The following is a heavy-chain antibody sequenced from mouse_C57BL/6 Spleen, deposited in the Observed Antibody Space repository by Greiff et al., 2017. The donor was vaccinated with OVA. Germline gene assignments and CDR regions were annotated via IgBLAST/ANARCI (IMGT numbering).Heavy chain of an antibody. V-gene: IGHV7-3*01. Sequence: EVKLMESGGGLVQPGGSLSLSCAASGFTFTDYYMSWVRQPPGKALEWLGFIRNKANGYTTEYSAYVKGRFTISRDNSQSILYLQMHALRADDSATYYCAQGDYYAMGYWGQGTSVTVSS. CDR2: IRNKANGYTT. J-gene: IGHJ4*01. CDR1: GFTFTDYY. CDR3: AQGDYYAMGY.